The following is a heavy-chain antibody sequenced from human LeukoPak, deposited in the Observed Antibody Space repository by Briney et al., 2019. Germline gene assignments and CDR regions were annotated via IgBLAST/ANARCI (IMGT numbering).Heavy chain of an antibody. CDR1: GFTFSNYG. D-gene: IGHD1-1*01. J-gene: IGHJ4*02. V-gene: IGHV3-23*01. Sequence: PGGSLRLSCAASGFTFSNYGMNWVRQAPGKGLEWVSVINGSGGSTFYADSVKGRFSISRDNSNLYLQMSSLRAEDTAVYYCARSLRWNLVGFDYWGQGTLVTVSS. CDR2: INGSGGST. CDR3: ARSLRWNLVGFDY.